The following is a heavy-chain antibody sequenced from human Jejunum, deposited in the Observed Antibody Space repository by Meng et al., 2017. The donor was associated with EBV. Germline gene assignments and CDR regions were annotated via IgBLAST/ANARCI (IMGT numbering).Heavy chain of an antibody. CDR1: GGSFSDYY. Sequence: QGQTRQWGEGLLKPSETLSLTCAVYGGSFSDYYWTWIRQPPGKGLEWIGEINHGGGAIYNPSLKSRVTISVDTSKNQFSLKLSSVTAADTAVYYCARLGGYASGTYYPIDPWGQGTLVTVSS. D-gene: IGHD3-10*01. CDR3: ARLGGYASGTYYPIDP. V-gene: IGHV4-34*01. CDR2: INHGGGA. J-gene: IGHJ5*02.